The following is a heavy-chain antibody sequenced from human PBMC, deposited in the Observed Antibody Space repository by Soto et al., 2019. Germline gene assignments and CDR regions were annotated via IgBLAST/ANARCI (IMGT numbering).Heavy chain of an antibody. CDR1: GFTLDGYA. J-gene: IGHJ3*02. CDR3: AKELTLNGFDI. CDR2: IIWNSGSI. V-gene: IGHV3-9*01. Sequence: GGSLRLSCAASGFTLDGYAMHWVRQAPGKGLEWVSSIIWNSGSIAYADSVKGRFTISRDNAKNSLYLQMNSLRAEDTALYFCAKELTLNGFDIWRQGTMVTV.